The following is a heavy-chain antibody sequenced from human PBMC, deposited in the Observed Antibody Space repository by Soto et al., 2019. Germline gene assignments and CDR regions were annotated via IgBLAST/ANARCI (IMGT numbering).Heavy chain of an antibody. J-gene: IGHJ1*01. V-gene: IGHV5-51*01. CDR2: IYPGDSDT. CDR1: GYDFTSKW. D-gene: IGHD2-15*01. Sequence: GESLKISCKGSGYDFTSKWIGWVRQMPGKGLEWMGLIYPGDSDTRYSTSFQGQVTISADKSISTAYLQWSSLKTSETAMYYCARRGLLGYCSGGDCYSGFFQHWGQGTLVTVSS. CDR3: ARRGLLGYCSGGDCYSGFFQH.